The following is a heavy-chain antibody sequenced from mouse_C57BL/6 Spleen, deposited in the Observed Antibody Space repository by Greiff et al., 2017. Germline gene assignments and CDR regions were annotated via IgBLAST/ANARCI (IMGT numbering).Heavy chain of an antibody. CDR1: GYTFTDYY. Sequence: EVQLQQSGPELVKPGASVKISCKASGYTFTDYYMNWVKQSHGKSLEWIGDINPNNGGTSYNQKFKGKATLTVDKASSTAYMELRSLTSEDSAVYYCALGYYLDYWGQGTTLTVSS. CDR3: ALGYYLDY. CDR2: INPNNGGT. D-gene: IGHD2-2*01. V-gene: IGHV1-26*01. J-gene: IGHJ2*01.